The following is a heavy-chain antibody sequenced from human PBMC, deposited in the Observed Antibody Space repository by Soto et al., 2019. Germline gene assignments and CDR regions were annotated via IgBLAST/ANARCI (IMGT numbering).Heavy chain of an antibody. CDR3: AHFLFNRTWTYFDY. D-gene: IGHD3-3*01. V-gene: IGHV2-5*01. Sequence: SGPTLVNPTQTLTLTCAFSGFSLSTSGAGVGWVRQPPGKALEWLGIIYWHDDHRYSPSLRSRLIITKDTSKNQVVLTMTNMDPVDTATYYCAHFLFNRTWTYFDYWGQGTLVTVSS. CDR2: IYWHDDH. CDR1: GFSLSTSGAG. J-gene: IGHJ4*02.